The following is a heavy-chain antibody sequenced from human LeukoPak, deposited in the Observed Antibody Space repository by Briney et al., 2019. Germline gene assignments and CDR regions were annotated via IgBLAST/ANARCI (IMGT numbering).Heavy chain of an antibody. CDR1: GGSISSSSYY. D-gene: IGHD6-6*01. J-gene: IGHJ4*02. CDR2: IYYSGST. V-gene: IGHV4-39*01. Sequence: SETLSLTCTVSGGSISSSSYYWGWLRQPPGTGLEWIGSIYYSGSTYYNPSLKSRVTISVDTFKNQFSLKLSSVTAADTAVYYCAREYSSSLDYWGQGTLVTVSS. CDR3: AREYSSSLDY.